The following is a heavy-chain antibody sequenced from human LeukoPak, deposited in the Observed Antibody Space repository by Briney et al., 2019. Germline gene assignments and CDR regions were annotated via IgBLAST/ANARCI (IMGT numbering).Heavy chain of an antibody. D-gene: IGHD3-16*01. CDR1: GGSIRSSGYY. Sequence: SETLSLTCTVSGGSIRSSGYYWAWIRHPPGKWRESIADIYYSENTYYNPSLKSRVTISVDTSKNQFSLKLTSVTAADTAVYYCARHRVYDWNYPIWFDPWGQGTLVTVPS. V-gene: IGHV4-39*01. J-gene: IGHJ5*02. CDR2: IYYSENT. CDR3: ARHRVYDWNYPIWFDP.